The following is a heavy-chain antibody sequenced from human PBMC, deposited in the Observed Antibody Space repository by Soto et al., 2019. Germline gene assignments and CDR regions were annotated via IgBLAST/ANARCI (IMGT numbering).Heavy chain of an antibody. Sequence: SETLSLTCAVSGGSISSSNWWSWVRQPPGKGLEWIGEIYHSGSTNYNPSLKSRVTISVDKSKNQFSLKLSSVTAADTAVYYCAREASSSWVYYFDYWGQGTLVTVSS. CDR1: GGSISSSNW. D-gene: IGHD6-13*01. CDR2: IYHSGST. J-gene: IGHJ4*02. CDR3: AREASSSWVYYFDY. V-gene: IGHV4-4*02.